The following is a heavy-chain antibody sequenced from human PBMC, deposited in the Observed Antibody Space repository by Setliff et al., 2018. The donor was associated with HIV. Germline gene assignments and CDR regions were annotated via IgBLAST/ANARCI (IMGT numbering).Heavy chain of an antibody. V-gene: IGHV3-21*01. D-gene: IGHD5-12*01. CDR2: ITSNTDYI. Sequence: GGSLRLSCAASRFTFSYYSMNWVRQAPGKGLEWVSSITSNTDYISYADSVKGRFTISRDNTKNPLYLQMNSLRAEDTAVYYCARVSFKASGYWGGSTYSFDFWGQGTLVTVSS. CDR3: ARVSFKASGYWGGSTYSFDF. CDR1: RFTFSYYS. J-gene: IGHJ4*02.